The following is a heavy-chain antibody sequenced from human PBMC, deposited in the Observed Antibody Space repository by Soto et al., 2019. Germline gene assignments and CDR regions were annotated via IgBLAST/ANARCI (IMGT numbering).Heavy chain of an antibody. CDR2: ISAYNGNT. Sequence: QVQLVQSGAEGKKPGASVKVSCKASGYTFTSYGISWVRQAPGQGLEWMGWISAYNGNTNYAQKLQGRVTMTTDTSTSTAYMELRSLRSDDTAVYYCARGLLSDYYDSSGYYYAYWGQGTLVTVSS. J-gene: IGHJ4*02. V-gene: IGHV1-18*01. CDR3: ARGLLSDYYDSSGYYYAY. D-gene: IGHD3-22*01. CDR1: GYTFTSYG.